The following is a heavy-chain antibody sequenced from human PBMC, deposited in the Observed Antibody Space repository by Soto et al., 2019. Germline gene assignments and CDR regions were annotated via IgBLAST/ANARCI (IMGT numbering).Heavy chain of an antibody. Sequence: PSETLSLTCTVSGGSISSGGYYWSWIRQHPGKGLEWIGYIYYSGSTYYNPSLKSRVTISVDTSKNQFSLKLSSVTAADTAVYYCARDVFARGPIDYWGQGTLVTVSS. CDR1: GGSISSGGYY. CDR3: ARDVFARGPIDY. CDR2: IYYSGST. V-gene: IGHV4-31*03. J-gene: IGHJ4*02. D-gene: IGHD3-10*01.